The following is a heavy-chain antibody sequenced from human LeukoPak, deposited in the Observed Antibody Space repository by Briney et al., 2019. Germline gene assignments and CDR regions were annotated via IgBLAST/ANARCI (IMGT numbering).Heavy chain of an antibody. V-gene: IGHV1-69*05. CDR3: ASQIPNNWFDP. CDR2: IIPIFGTA. J-gene: IGHJ5*02. Sequence: ASVKVSCKASGGAFSSYAISWVRQAPGQGLEWMGGIIPIFGTANYAQKFQGRVTITTDESTSTAYMELSSLRSEDTAVYYCASQIPNNWFDPWGRGTLVTVSS. CDR1: GGAFSSYA.